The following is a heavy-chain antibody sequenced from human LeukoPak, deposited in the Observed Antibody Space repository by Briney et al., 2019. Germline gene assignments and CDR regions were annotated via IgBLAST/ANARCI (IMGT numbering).Heavy chain of an antibody. V-gene: IGHV3-30*18. CDR2: LSYDGSNK. J-gene: IGHJ4*02. Sequence: GGSLRLSCAASGFTFSSYGMHWVRQAPGKGLEWVAVLSYDGSNKYYADSVKGRFTISRDNSKNTLFLQMNSLRAEDAAVYYCTKGVLGGTQSVSAGLDSWGQGTLVTVSS. CDR3: TKGVLGGTQSVSAGLDS. D-gene: IGHD3-16*01. CDR1: GFTFSSYG.